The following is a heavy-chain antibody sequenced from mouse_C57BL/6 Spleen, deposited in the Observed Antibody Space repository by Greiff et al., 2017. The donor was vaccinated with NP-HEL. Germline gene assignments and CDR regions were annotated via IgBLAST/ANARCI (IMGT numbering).Heavy chain of an antibody. CDR2: IDPSDSYT. CDR3: ARRGYGSSPFAY. Sequence: QVQLQQPGAELVKPGASVKLSCKASGYTFTSYWMQWVKQRPGQGLEWIGEIDPSDSYTNYNQKFEGKATLTVDTSSSTAYMQLSSLTSEDSAVYYCARRGYGSSPFAYWGQGTLVTVSA. CDR1: GYTFTSYW. V-gene: IGHV1-50*01. D-gene: IGHD1-1*01. J-gene: IGHJ3*01.